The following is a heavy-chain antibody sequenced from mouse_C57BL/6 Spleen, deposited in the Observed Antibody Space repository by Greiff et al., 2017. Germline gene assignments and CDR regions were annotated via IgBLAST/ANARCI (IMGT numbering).Heavy chain of an antibody. D-gene: IGHD2-10*01. J-gene: IGHJ2*01. Sequence: QVQLQQPGAELVRPGSSVKLSCKASGYTFTSYWLDWVKQRPGQGLEWIGNIYPSDSETHYNQKFKDKATLTVEKSSSTAYMQLSSLTSEDSAVYYCARGAYYYIEDYWGQGTTLTVSS. CDR2: IYPSDSET. V-gene: IGHV1-61*01. CDR1: GYTFTSYW. CDR3: ARGAYYYIEDY.